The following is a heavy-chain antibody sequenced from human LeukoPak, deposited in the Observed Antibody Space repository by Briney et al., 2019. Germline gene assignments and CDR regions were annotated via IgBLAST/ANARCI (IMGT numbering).Heavy chain of an antibody. CDR2: IYYSGST. CDR3: ARNPWVGYFDY. D-gene: IGHD1-26*01. V-gene: IGHV4-59*01. Sequence: PSETLSLTCTVGGSISTYYWSWIRQPPGKGLEWIGYIYYSGSTNYNPSLKSRVTISVDTSKNRFSLKLSSVTAADTAVYYCARNPWVGYFDYWGQGTLVTVSS. CDR1: GGSISTYY. J-gene: IGHJ4*02.